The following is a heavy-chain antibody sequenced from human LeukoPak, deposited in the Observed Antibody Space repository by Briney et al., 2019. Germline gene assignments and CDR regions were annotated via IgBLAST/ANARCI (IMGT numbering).Heavy chain of an antibody. Sequence: GRFLRLSCAASGFTFSSYGMHWVRQAPGKGLEWVAVISYDGSNKYYADSVKGRFTISRDNSKNTLYLQMNSLRAEDTAVYYCAKDARIAAAGTGYYFDYWGQGTLVTVSS. CDR2: ISYDGSNK. J-gene: IGHJ4*02. D-gene: IGHD6-13*01. CDR3: AKDARIAAAGTGYYFDY. V-gene: IGHV3-30*18. CDR1: GFTFSSYG.